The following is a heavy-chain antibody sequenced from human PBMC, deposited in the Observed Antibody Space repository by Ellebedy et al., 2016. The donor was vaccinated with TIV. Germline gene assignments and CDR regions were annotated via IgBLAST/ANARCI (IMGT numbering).Heavy chain of an antibody. J-gene: IGHJ3*02. CDR1: RFTFSSYW. CDR3: TKDGSYGDYLVPQHAFTI. Sequence: GGSLRLSCTASRFTFSSYWMSWVRQAPGKGLEWVANINQDGRQKYYVDSVKGRFTISRDNVKNSLYLQVNSPRAEDTAVYYWTKDGSYGDYLVPQHAFTIWGQGTMVTVSS. V-gene: IGHV3-7*01. D-gene: IGHD4-17*01. CDR2: INQDGRQK.